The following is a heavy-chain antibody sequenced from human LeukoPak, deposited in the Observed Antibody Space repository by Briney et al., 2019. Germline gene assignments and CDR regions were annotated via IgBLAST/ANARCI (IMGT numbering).Heavy chain of an antibody. D-gene: IGHD3-16*01. CDR1: GGSISSYY. CDR2: IYYSGST. Sequence: SETLSFTCTASGGSISSYYWSWIRQPPGRGLGWFGIIYYSGSTNYTPSLKGRVTISVDTSKNQFSLKLSSVTAADTAVYYCARQPRSWGAFDIWGQGTMVTVSS. CDR3: ARQPRSWGAFDI. V-gene: IGHV4-59*08. J-gene: IGHJ3*02.